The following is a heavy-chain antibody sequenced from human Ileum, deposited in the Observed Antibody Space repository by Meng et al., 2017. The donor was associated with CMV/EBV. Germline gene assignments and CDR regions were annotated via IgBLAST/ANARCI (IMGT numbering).Heavy chain of an antibody. V-gene: IGHV6-1*02. CDR1: SDTVSSESVT. CDR2: TYYRSKWYN. J-gene: IGHJ4*02. CDR3: ARNIFEGQMLPFDY. Sequence: QGQLLQSRPELVRPRLILSPTCPTSSDTVSSESVTWYWIRQSPSRGLEWLGRTYYRSKWYNAYAVSAKSRIAIVPFTSRNHFFLQLSSVRPEDTAVYYCARNIFEGQMLPFDYWGQGTLVTVSS. D-gene: IGHD2-15*01.